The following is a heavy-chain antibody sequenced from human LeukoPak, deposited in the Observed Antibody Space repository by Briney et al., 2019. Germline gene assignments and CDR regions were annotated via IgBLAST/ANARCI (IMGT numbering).Heavy chain of an antibody. Sequence: ASVKVSCKASGYTFTGYYMHWVRQAPGQGLEWMGWINPNSGGTNYAQKFQGRVTMTRDTSISTAYMELSRLRSDDTDVYYCARDRNGVYYYYYMDVWGKGTTVTVSS. D-gene: IGHD2-8*01. J-gene: IGHJ6*03. CDR2: INPNSGGT. CDR3: ARDRNGVYYYYYMDV. V-gene: IGHV1-2*02. CDR1: GYTFTGYY.